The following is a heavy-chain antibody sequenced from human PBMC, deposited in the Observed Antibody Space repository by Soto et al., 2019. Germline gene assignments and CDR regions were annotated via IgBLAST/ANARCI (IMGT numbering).Heavy chain of an antibody. Sequence: QVQLVQSGAEVKKPGSSVKVSCKASGGTFSSYAISWVRQAPGQGLEWMGGIIPIFGTANYAQKFQGRVTITADKSTSTAYMELSSLRSEDTAVYYCARATGYSSGWYGSDYYYCMDVWGQGTTVTVSS. V-gene: IGHV1-69*06. CDR2: IIPIFGTA. CDR1: GGTFSSYA. CDR3: ARATGYSSGWYGSDYYYCMDV. D-gene: IGHD6-19*01. J-gene: IGHJ6*02.